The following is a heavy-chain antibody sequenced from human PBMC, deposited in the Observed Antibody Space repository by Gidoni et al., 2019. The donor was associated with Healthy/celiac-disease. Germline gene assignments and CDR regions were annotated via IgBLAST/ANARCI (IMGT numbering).Heavy chain of an antibody. CDR3: AKDGLSGSYRS. J-gene: IGHJ5*02. CDR1: GVTFSSFA. Sequence: EVQLLGSGGGLVQPGGSLTPCCAASGVTFSSFAMSWVRQAQGKGREWVSDISGSGGSTYYADTVKGRFTISRDNSKNTLYLQMNSLRAEDTAVYYCAKDGLSGSYRSWGQGTLVTVSS. CDR2: ISGSGGST. D-gene: IGHD1-26*01. V-gene: IGHV3-23*01.